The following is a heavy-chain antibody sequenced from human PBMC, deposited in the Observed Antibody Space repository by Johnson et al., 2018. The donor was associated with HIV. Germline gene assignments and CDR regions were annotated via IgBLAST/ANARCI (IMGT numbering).Heavy chain of an antibody. Sequence: VQLVESGGDLVEPGESLRLSCVASGFTFSNAWMHWVRQAPGQGLEWVGRIKSKTDGGTIDYAAPVKGRFTISRDDSKNTLYLQMNSLKTEDTALYYCNTDRVDGGGSYYNAFDIWGQGTMVTVSS. J-gene: IGHJ3*02. CDR2: IKSKTDGGTI. D-gene: IGHD1-26*01. CDR3: NTDRVDGGGSYYNAFDI. CDR1: GFTFSNAW. V-gene: IGHV3-15*01.